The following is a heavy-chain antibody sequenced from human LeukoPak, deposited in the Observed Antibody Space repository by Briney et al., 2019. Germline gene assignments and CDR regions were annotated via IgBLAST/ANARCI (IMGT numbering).Heavy chain of an antibody. CDR1: GGSISSGSYY. J-gene: IGHJ4*02. D-gene: IGHD3-10*01. V-gene: IGHV4-61*02. Sequence: SETLSLTCTVSGGSISSGSYYWSWIRQPAGKGLEWIGRIYTSGSTNYNPSLKSRVTISVDTSKNQFSLKLSSVTAADTAVYYCARARYYYGSGNFDYWGQGTLVTVSS. CDR3: ARARYYYGSGNFDY. CDR2: IYTSGST.